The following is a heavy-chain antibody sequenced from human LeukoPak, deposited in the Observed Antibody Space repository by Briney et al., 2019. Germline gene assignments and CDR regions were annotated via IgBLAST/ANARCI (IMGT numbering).Heavy chain of an antibody. J-gene: IGHJ4*02. CDR2: INSDGRST. D-gene: IGHD3-10*01. V-gene: IGHV3-74*01. Sequence: GGALRLSCAAHGFTFSSYWRHWVRQAPGKGLVWVSRINSDGRSTSYAASVKGRFTSSRDNAKNTLYLQMNSQRAEDAAVYYCARVRFGDLLVDYWGQGTLVTVSS. CDR1: GFTFSSYW. CDR3: ARVRFGDLLVDY.